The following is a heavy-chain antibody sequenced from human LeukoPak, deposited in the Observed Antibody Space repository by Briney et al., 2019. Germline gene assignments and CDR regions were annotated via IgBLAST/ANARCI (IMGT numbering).Heavy chain of an antibody. J-gene: IGHJ4*02. CDR2: IKHDGNEK. CDR1: GFTFSTYW. Sequence: GGSLRLSCAASGFTFSTYWMSWVRQAPGKGLEWVANIKHDGNEKYYVDSVKGRFTIYRDNAKNSLYLQMNSLRAEDTAVYYCARDKNHGDSYFAYWGQGILVTVSS. CDR3: ARDKNHGDSYFAY. D-gene: IGHD4-17*01. V-gene: IGHV3-7*01.